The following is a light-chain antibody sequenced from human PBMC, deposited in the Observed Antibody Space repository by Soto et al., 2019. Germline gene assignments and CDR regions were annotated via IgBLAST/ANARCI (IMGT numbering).Light chain of an antibody. CDR2: AAS. Sequence: DIQVTQSPSSLSASVRDRVTITCRASQSISSYLNWYQQKPGKAPKLLIYAASSLQSGVPSRFSGSGSGTDFTLTISSLQPEDFATYYCQQSYNTPLSFGGGTKVEIK. J-gene: IGKJ4*01. V-gene: IGKV1-39*01. CDR1: QSISSY. CDR3: QQSYNTPLS.